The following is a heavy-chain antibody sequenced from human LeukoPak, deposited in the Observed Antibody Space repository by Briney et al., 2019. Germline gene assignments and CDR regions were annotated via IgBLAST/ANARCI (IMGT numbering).Heavy chain of an antibody. CDR2: ISYSGSTNSGKST. J-gene: IGHJ4*02. V-gene: IGHV4-4*08. Sequence: SETPSLTCSVSGGSISSNYWSWVRQPPGKGLEWIGYISYSGSTNSGKSTNYNPSLKSRVTVSVDTSKNQFSLKLSSVTAADTAVYYCARGHYYFDYWGQGTLVTVSS. CDR1: GGSISSNY. CDR3: ARGHYYFDY.